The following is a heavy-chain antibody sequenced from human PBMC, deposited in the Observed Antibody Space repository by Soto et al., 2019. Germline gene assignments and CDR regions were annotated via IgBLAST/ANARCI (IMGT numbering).Heavy chain of an antibody. J-gene: IGHJ4*02. D-gene: IGHD2-8*01. CDR3: ARDRLKGSDY. CDR1: GYTFTSYY. CDR2: INPRGGST. V-gene: IGHV1-46*01. Sequence: QVQLVQSGAEVKKPGASVKVSCKASGYTFTSYYMHWVRQAPGQGLEWMGIINPRGGSTSYAQKFPGRVTMTRDTSTRTVYMELSSLRSEDTAVYYYARDRLKGSDYWGQGTLVTVSS.